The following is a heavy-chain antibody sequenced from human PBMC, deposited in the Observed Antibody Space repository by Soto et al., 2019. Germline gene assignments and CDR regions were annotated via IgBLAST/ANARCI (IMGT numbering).Heavy chain of an antibody. Sequence: QVQLVESGGGVVQPGRSLRLSCAASGFTFSSYGMHWVRQAPGKGLEWVAVIWYDGSNKYYADSVKGRFTISRDNSKNTQYLQMNSLRAEDTAVYYCAREYYYDSSGYYYAGYGGQGTLVNVSS. J-gene: IGHJ4*02. CDR2: IWYDGSNK. D-gene: IGHD3-22*01. V-gene: IGHV3-33*01. CDR1: GFTFSSYG. CDR3: AREYYYDSSGYYYAGY.